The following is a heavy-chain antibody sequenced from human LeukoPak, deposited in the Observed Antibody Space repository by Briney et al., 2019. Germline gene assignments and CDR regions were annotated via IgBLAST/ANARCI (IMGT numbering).Heavy chain of an antibody. Sequence: PGGSLRLSCAVSGFTFSTYLMSWVRQAPGKGLEWVAVIWYDGSNKYYADSVKGRFTISRDNSKNTLYLQMNSLRAEDTAVYYCAREYYDFWSGYSGWFDPWGQGTLVTVSS. J-gene: IGHJ5*02. V-gene: IGHV3-33*07. D-gene: IGHD3-3*01. CDR3: AREYYDFWSGYSGWFDP. CDR2: IWYDGSNK. CDR1: GFTFSTYL.